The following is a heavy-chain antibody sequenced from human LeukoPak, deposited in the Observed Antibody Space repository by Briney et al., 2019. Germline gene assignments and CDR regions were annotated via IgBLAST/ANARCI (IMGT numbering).Heavy chain of an antibody. J-gene: IGHJ2*01. Sequence: SETLSLTCAVYGGSFRGYYWSWIRQPPGKGLEWIGEINHSGSTNYNPSLKSRVTISVDTSKNQFSLKLTSVTAADTAVYYCARGVTMIVVVIHDWYFDLWGRGTLVTVSS. CDR2: INHSGST. CDR3: ARGVTMIVVVIHDWYFDL. D-gene: IGHD3-22*01. V-gene: IGHV4-34*01. CDR1: GGSFRGYY.